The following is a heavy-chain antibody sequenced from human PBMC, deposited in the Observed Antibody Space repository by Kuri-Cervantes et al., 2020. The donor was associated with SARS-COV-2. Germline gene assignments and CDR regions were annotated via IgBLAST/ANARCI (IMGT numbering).Heavy chain of an antibody. D-gene: IGHD2-2*02. CDR1: GYSFTSYW. J-gene: IGHJ3*02. V-gene: IGHV5-51*01. CDR2: IYPGDSDT. CDR3: ARRTRYCSSTSCDIGAFDI. Sequence: GGSLRLSCKGSGYSFTSYWIGWVRQMPGKGLEWMGIIYPGDSDTRYSPSFQGQVTISADKSISTAYLQWSSLKASDTAMYYCARRTRYCSSTSCDIGAFDIWGQGQWSPSPQ.